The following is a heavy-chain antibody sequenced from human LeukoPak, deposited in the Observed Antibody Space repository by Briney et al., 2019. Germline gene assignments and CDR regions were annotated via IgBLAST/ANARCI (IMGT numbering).Heavy chain of an antibody. CDR2: IWYDGSNK. CDR3: AKDPRPYCGGDCYDAFDI. D-gene: IGHD2-21*02. V-gene: IGHV3-33*06. J-gene: IGHJ3*02. Sequence: GRSLRLSCAASGFTFSSYGMHWVRQAPGKGLEWVAVIWYDGSNKYYADSVKGRFTISRDNSKNTLYLQMHSLRAEDTAVYYCAKDPRPYCGGDCYDAFDIWGQGTMVTVSS. CDR1: GFTFSSYG.